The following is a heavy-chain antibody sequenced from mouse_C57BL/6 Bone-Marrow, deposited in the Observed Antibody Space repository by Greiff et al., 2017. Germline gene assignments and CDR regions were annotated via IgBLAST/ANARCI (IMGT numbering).Heavy chain of an antibody. V-gene: IGHV14-4*01. D-gene: IGHD1-1*01. CDR1: GFNIKDDY. J-gene: IGHJ4*01. Sequence: EVQRVESGAELVRPGASVKLSCTASGFNIKDDYMHWVKQRPEQGLEWIGWLAPENGDTEYASKFQGKATITADTSSNPADLQLSSLTSEDTTVYYCTLITTVVYYYAMDYWGQGTSVTVSS. CDR3: TLITTVVYYYAMDY. CDR2: LAPENGDT.